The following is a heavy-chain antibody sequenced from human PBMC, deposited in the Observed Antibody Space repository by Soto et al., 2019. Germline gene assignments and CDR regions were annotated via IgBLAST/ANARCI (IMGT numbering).Heavy chain of an antibody. D-gene: IGHD3-22*01. CDR3: ARYDSSGYYWPYYYYGMDV. CDR1: GFTFSSYS. V-gene: IGHV3-21*01. J-gene: IGHJ6*02. Sequence: PGGSLRLSCSASGFTFSSYSMAWVRQAPGKGQEWVSSISSSSSYIYYADSVKGRFTISRDNAKNSLYLQMNSLRAEDTAVYYCARYDSSGYYWPYYYYGMDVRGQGTTXTVSS. CDR2: ISSSSSYI.